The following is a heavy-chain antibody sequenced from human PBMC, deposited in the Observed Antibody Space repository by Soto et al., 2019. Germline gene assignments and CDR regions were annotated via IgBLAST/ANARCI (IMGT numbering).Heavy chain of an antibody. CDR2: IYYSGST. Sequence: QLQLQESGPGLVKPSETLSLTCTVSGGSISSYYWSWIRHPPGTGLEWMGDIYYSGSTNYNPSLKRRVTISVDTPKNLCCLKLSSVTAADTAGYYRARVSIAAAQRFCYFHYWGQGALVTDSS. CDR1: GGSISSYY. CDR3: ARVSIAAAQRFCYFHY. J-gene: IGHJ4*02. D-gene: IGHD6-13*01. V-gene: IGHV4-59*01.